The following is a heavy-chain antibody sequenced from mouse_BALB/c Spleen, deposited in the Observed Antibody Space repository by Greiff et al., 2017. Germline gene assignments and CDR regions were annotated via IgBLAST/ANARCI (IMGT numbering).Heavy chain of an antibody. Sequence: VNVVESGPGLVAPSQSLSITCTVSGFSLTDYGVSWIRQPPGKGLEWLGVIWGGGSTYYNSALKSRLSISKDNSKSQVFLKMNSLQTDDTAMYYCAKHRGSSAPHYAMDYWGQGTSVTVSS. CDR3: AKHRGSSAPHYAMDY. CDR2: IWGGGST. D-gene: IGHD1-1*01. CDR1: GFSLTDYG. J-gene: IGHJ4*01. V-gene: IGHV2-6-5*01.